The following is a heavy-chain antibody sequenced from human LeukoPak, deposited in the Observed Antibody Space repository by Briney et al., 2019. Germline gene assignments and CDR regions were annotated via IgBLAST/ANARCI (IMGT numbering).Heavy chain of an antibody. CDR1: GYTFTSYG. CDR3: ARGDSSSSSQDYYYYYMDV. V-gene: IGHV1-18*01. D-gene: IGHD6-6*01. Sequence: GASVKVSCKASGYTFTSYGISWVRQAPGQGLEWMGWISAYNGNTNYAQKLQGRVTMTTDTSTSTAYMELSRLRSDDTAVYYCARGDSSSSSQDYYYYYMDVWGEGTTVTVSS. CDR2: ISAYNGNT. J-gene: IGHJ6*03.